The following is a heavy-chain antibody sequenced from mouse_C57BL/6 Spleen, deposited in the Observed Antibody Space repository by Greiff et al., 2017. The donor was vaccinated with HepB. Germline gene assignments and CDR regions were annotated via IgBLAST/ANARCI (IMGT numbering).Heavy chain of an antibody. CDR1: GYTFTSYW. Sequence: QVQLQQPGAELVMPGASVKLSCKASGYTFTSYWMHWVKQRPGQGLEWIGEIDPSDSYTNYNQKFKGKSILTVDKSSSTAYMQLSSLTSEDSAVYYCAGGLRPWFAYWGQGTLVTVSA. CDR2: IDPSDSYT. CDR3: AGGLRPWFAY. J-gene: IGHJ3*01. D-gene: IGHD2-4*01. V-gene: IGHV1-69*01.